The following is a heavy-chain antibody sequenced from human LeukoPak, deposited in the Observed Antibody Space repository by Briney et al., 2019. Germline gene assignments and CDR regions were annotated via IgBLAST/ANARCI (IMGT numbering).Heavy chain of an antibody. J-gene: IGHJ4*02. D-gene: IGHD4-17*01. CDR3: ASGIQDGDPTFDY. CDR1: GGSFSGYY. Sequence: SETLSLTCAVYGGSFSGYYWSWIRQPPGKGLEWIGEINHSGYTNYNPSLKSRVTVSVDTSKKQFSLKLTSVTAADTAVYYCASGIQDGDPTFDYWGQGTLVTVSS. V-gene: IGHV4-34*01. CDR2: INHSGYT.